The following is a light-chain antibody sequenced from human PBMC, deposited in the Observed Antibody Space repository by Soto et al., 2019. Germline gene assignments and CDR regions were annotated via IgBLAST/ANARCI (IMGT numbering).Light chain of an antibody. Sequence: DIVMTQSPDSLAVSLGERATINCKSSQSVLYSSNNKNYLAWYQQKPGQPPKLLIYWASTRESGVPDRFSGSGSGTDFTLTISSLQAEDVAVYYGQQYYSTSRLTFGGGTKVEIK. V-gene: IGKV4-1*01. CDR1: QSVLYSSNNKNY. CDR2: WAS. J-gene: IGKJ4*01. CDR3: QQYYSTSRLT.